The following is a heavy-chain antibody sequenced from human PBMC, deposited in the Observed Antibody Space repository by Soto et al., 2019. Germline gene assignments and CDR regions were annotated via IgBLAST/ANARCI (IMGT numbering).Heavy chain of an antibody. J-gene: IGHJ4*02. V-gene: IGHV3-23*01. CDR2: ISGSGGST. CDR1: GFTFSSYA. CDR3: AKDLDYYGSGSPFFY. Sequence: EVQLLESGGGLVQPGGSLRLSCAASGFTFSSYAMSWVRQAPGKGLEWVSAISGSGGSTYYADSVKGRFTISRDNSKNTLYLQMNSLRAEDTAVYYSAKDLDYYGSGSPFFYWGQGTLVTVSS. D-gene: IGHD3-10*01.